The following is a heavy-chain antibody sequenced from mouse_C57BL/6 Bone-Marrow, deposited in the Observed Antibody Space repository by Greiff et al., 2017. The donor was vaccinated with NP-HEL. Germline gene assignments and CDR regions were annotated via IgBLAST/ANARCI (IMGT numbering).Heavy chain of an antibody. V-gene: IGHV1-53*01. J-gene: IGHJ3*01. CDR1: GYTFTSYW. Sequence: VQLQQPGTELVKPGASVKLSCKASGYTFTSYWMHWVKQRPGQGLEWIGNINPSNGGTNYNEKFKSKATLTVDKSSSTAYMQLSSLTSEDSAVDYCAPYYYGSSAWFAYWGQGTLVTVSA. CDR2: INPSNGGT. D-gene: IGHD1-1*01. CDR3: APYYYGSSAWFAY.